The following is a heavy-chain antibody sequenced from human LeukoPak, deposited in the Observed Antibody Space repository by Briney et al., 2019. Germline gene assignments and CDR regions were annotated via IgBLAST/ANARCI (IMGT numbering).Heavy chain of an antibody. D-gene: IGHD3-22*01. CDR1: GFTFSGSA. V-gene: IGHV3-73*01. CDR3: TRHGGRDYYDSSEDAFDI. CDR2: IRSKAHSYAT. Sequence: GGSLRLSCAASGFTFSGSAMHWVRQASGKGLEWVGRIRSKAHSYATAYAASVKGRFTISRDDSKNTAYLQMNSLKTEDTAVYYCTRHGGRDYYDSSEDAFDIWGQGTMVIASS. J-gene: IGHJ3*02.